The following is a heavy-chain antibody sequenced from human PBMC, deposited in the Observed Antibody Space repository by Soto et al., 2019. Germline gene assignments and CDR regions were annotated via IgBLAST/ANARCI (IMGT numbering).Heavy chain of an antibody. D-gene: IGHD3-22*01. Sequence: QVQLVQSGAEVKKPGSSVKVSCKASGGTFSSYAISWVRQAPGQGLEWMGGIIPIFGTANYAQKFQGRVTITSDKYTSTAYMELSSLRSEDTAVYYCARGLSDFYYDSSGYYDYWGQGTLVTVSS. CDR2: IIPIFGTA. CDR1: GGTFSSYA. CDR3: ARGLSDFYYDSSGYYDY. J-gene: IGHJ4*02. V-gene: IGHV1-69*06.